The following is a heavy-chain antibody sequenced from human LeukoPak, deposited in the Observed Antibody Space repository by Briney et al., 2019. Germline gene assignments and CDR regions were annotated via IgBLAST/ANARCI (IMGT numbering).Heavy chain of an antibody. V-gene: IGHV3-48*03. D-gene: IGHD2-21*02. Sequence: GGSLRLSCAASGFTFSSYEMNWVRQAPGKGLEWVSYISSSGSTIYYADSVKGRFTISRDNAKNSLYLQMNSLRAEDTAVYYCARDLCGGHCYEYYFDYWGQGTLVTVSS. CDR2: ISSSGSTI. CDR3: ARDLCGGHCYEYYFDY. J-gene: IGHJ4*02. CDR1: GFTFSSYE.